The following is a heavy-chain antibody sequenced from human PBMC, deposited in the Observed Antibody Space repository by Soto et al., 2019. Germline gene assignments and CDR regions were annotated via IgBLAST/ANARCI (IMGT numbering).Heavy chain of an antibody. D-gene: IGHD2-21*02. Sequence: SETLSLTCAVYGGSFSGYYWSWIRQPPGKGLEWIGEINHSGSTNYNPSLKSRVTISVDTSKNQFPLKLSSVTAADTAVYYCARGSYCGGDCYRDHDNWFDPWGQGTLVTVS. CDR1: GGSFSGYY. J-gene: IGHJ5*02. V-gene: IGHV4-34*01. CDR2: INHSGST. CDR3: ARGSYCGGDCYRDHDNWFDP.